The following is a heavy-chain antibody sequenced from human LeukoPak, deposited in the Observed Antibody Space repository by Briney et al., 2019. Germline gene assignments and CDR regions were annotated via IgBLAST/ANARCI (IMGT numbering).Heavy chain of an antibody. D-gene: IGHD5-18*01. CDR3: ARDKVSDGYSYGFDY. V-gene: IGHV1-18*01. J-gene: IGHJ4*02. CDR2: ISGDSSNT. CDR1: GYNFMSHG. Sequence: ASVKVSCKAYGYNFMSHGISWVRQAPGQGLEWMGWISGDSSNTNYAQRLQGRVTMTTDTSTTTAYMELRSPRSDDTAVYYCARDKVSDGYSYGFDYWGQGTLVTVSS.